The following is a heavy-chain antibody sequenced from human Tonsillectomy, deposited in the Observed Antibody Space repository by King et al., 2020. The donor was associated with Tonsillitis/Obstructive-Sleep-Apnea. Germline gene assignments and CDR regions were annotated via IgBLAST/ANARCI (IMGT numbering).Heavy chain of an antibody. CDR1: GGSFSGFY. CDR3: ARVGLVTNIVVDRYSYMDV. V-gene: IGHV4-34*01. Sequence: VQLQQWGAGLLKPSETLSLTCAVYGGSFSGFYCSWIRQPPGKGLEWIGEINHTGSTNYNPSLKSRVTISVDTSKNHFSLKLSSVTAADTAVYYCARVGLVTNIVVDRYSYMDVWGKGTTVTVSS. D-gene: IGHD2-2*01. J-gene: IGHJ6*03. CDR2: INHTGST.